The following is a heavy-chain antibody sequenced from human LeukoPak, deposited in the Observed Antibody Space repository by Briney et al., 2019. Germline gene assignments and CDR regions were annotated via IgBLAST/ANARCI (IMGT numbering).Heavy chain of an antibody. J-gene: IGHJ2*01. CDR2: IYYSGST. D-gene: IGHD5-18*01. V-gene: IGHV4-59*01. CDR3: ARGGYSYGYSDWYFDL. CDR1: GGSISSYY. Sequence: SETLSLTCTVSGGSISSYYWSWIRQSPGKGLEWIGYIYYSGSTNYNPSLKSRVTISVDTSKNQFSLKLSSVTAADTAVYYCARGGYSYGYSDWYFDLWGRGTLVTVSS.